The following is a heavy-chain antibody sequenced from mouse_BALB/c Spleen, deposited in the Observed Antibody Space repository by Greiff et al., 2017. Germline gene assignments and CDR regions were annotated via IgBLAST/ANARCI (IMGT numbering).Heavy chain of an antibody. V-gene: IGHV3-2*02. CDR3: ARWRAWFAY. CDR2: ISYSGST. Sequence: EVKLQESGPGLVKPSQSLSLTCTVTGYSITSAYAWNWIRQFPGNKLEWMGYISYSGSTSYNPSLKSRISITRDTSKNQFFLQLNSVTTEDTATYYCARWRAWFAYWGQGTLVTVSA. CDR1: GYSITSAYA. J-gene: IGHJ3*01.